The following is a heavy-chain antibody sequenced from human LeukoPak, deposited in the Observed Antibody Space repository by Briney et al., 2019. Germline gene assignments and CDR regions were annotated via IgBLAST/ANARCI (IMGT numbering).Heavy chain of an antibody. CDR3: ARHTKFDYGDYVPAYFDY. V-gene: IGHV5-51*01. CDR2: IYPGDSDT. J-gene: IGHJ4*02. CDR1: GYSFTSYW. D-gene: IGHD4-17*01. Sequence: GESLQISCQGCGYSFTSYWIGWVRQMPGKGLEWMGIIYPGDSDTRYSPSFQGQVTISADKSISTAYLQWSSLKASDTAMYYCARHTKFDYGDYVPAYFDYWGQGTLVTVSS.